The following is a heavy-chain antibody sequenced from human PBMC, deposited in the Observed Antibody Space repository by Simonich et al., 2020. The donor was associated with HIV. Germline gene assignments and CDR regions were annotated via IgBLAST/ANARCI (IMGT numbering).Heavy chain of an antibody. CDR2: INHSGST. CDR1: GGSFSGYY. D-gene: IGHD2-2*01. V-gene: IGHV4-34*01. Sequence: QVQLQQWGAGLLKPSETLSLTCAVYGGSFSGYYWSWIRQPPGKGLEWIGEINHSGSTNDNPSLKRRVTISVDTSKNQFSLKLSSVTAADTAVYYCARGFYQRLYYFDYWGQGTLVTVSS. J-gene: IGHJ4*02. CDR3: ARGFYQRLYYFDY.